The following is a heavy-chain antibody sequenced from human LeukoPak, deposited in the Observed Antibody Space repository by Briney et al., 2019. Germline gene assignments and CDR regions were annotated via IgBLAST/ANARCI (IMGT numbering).Heavy chain of an antibody. CDR3: AKVPAYCGGDCLFDY. Sequence: PGGSLRLSCAASGFTFSSYAMSWVRQAPGKGLEGGSAISGSGGSTYYADSVKGRFTISRDNSKNTLYLQMNSLRAEDTAVYYCAKVPAYCGGDCLFDYWGQGTLVTVSS. D-gene: IGHD2-21*02. J-gene: IGHJ4*02. CDR1: GFTFSSYA. V-gene: IGHV3-23*01. CDR2: ISGSGGST.